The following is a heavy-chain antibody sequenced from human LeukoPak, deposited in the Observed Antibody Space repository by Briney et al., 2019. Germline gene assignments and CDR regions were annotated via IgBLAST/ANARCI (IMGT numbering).Heavy chain of an antibody. CDR1: AGSISSDIYY. Sequence: TLSLTSTVSAGSISSDIYYWTWIRQPPGKGLEWIGRILASGITSYNPSLEGRLTMSMDTAKNQFSLKLTSVTVADTAVYFCARQAAGRGWTNWFDPWGQGTLVTVSS. V-gene: IGHV4-61*02. CDR2: ILASGIT. D-gene: IGHD6-13*01. J-gene: IGHJ5*02. CDR3: ARQAAGRGWTNWFDP.